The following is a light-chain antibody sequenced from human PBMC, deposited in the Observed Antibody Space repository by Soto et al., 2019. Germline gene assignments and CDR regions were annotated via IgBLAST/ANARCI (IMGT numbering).Light chain of an antibody. CDR2: EVS. Sequence: QSVLTQPRSASGSPGQSVTISCTGTSSDVGGYNYVSWYQQHPGKAPKLMIYEVSKRPSGVPDRFSGSKSGNTASLTVSVLQAEEEADYYCSSYAGSNTYVFGTGTQVTVL. CDR1: SSDVGGYNY. J-gene: IGLJ1*01. CDR3: SSYAGSNTYV. V-gene: IGLV2-8*01.